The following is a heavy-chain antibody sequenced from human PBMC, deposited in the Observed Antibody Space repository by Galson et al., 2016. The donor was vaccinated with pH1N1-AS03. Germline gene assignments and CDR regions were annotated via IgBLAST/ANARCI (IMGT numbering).Heavy chain of an antibody. CDR2: ISYDGSNK. J-gene: IGHJ5*02. D-gene: IGHD1-26*01. CDR3: AKDPASGEVWDILGALNWFDP. CDR1: GFTFSSYG. Sequence: SLRLSCAASGFTFSSYGMHWVRPAPGKGLEWVAVISYDGSNKYYADSVKGRFTISRDNSKNTLYLQMNSLRAEDTAVYYCAKDPASGEVWDILGALNWFDPWGQGTLVTVSS. V-gene: IGHV3-30*18.